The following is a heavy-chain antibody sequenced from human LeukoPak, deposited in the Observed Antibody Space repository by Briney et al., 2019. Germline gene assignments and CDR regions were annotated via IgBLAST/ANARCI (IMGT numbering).Heavy chain of an antibody. J-gene: IGHJ4*02. CDR1: GFTCSSYS. Sequence: GGSLRLSCAASGFTCSSYSMNWVGQAPGKGLEWVSSISSSSSYIYYADSVKGRFTISRDNAKNSLYLQMNSLRAEDTAVYYCARVSIAAAVTPYYFDYWGQGTLVTVSS. D-gene: IGHD6-13*01. CDR2: ISSSSSYI. CDR3: ARVSIAAAVTPYYFDY. V-gene: IGHV3-21*01.